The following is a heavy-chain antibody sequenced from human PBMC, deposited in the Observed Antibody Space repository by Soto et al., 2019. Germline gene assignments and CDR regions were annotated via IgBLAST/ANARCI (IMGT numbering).Heavy chain of an antibody. CDR3: AKARCTTSNCYVPDY. CDR1: GFSFCTYT. Sequence: SLRLSCAASGFSFCTYTMSWVRRAPGKGLEWVSAISGSGGSPSYADSVQGRFTISRDNPKKTLYLQMNSLRAEDTAVYYCAKARCTTSNCYVPDYWGQGTLVTVSS. V-gene: IGHV3-23*01. D-gene: IGHD2-8*01. J-gene: IGHJ4*02. CDR2: ISGSGGSP.